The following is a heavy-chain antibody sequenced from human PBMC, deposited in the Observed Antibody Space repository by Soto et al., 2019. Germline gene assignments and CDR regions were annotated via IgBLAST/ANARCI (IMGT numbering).Heavy chain of an antibody. D-gene: IGHD6-19*01. CDR3: ARGSEHWLWDFDL. CDR2: ITSRSSDI. Sequence: EVQLVESGGGLVEPGGSLRLSCAASGFTFSGYTMTWVRQAPGKGLEWVSSITSRSSDIYHADSARGRFTISRDNAKNSLYLQMNSLRVEDTAVYYCARGSEHWLWDFDLWGRGTLVTVSS. V-gene: IGHV3-21*02. CDR1: GFTFSGYT. J-gene: IGHJ2*01.